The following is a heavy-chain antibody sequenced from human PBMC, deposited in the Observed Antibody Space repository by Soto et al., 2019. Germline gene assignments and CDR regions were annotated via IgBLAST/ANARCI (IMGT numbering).Heavy chain of an antibody. Sequence: GGSLRLSCAASGFFFSTYAMNWVRQAPGKGLEWVSAISSSGDSAYYAESVRGRFTISRDNSINTLYLQMRSLRPEDTAVYYCAHPRGYGVFDAVDIWGQGTMVTVSS. CDR1: GFFFSTYA. D-gene: IGHD4-17*01. CDR3: AHPRGYGVFDAVDI. V-gene: IGHV3-23*01. J-gene: IGHJ3*02. CDR2: ISSSGDSA.